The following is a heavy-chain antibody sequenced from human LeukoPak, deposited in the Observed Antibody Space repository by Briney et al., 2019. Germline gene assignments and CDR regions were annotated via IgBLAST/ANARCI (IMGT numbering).Heavy chain of an antibody. J-gene: IGHJ4*02. CDR1: GFTFSGSV. D-gene: IGHD2-15*01. V-gene: IGHV3-73*01. CDR3: TSNYCSGGSCYLY. Sequence: GGSLRLSCAASGFTFSGSVMHWVRQASGKGLEWVGGIRSKGNNYATAYVASGKGIFTISRDDSKNTAFLQMNSPKTEDTAVYYCTSNYCSGGSCYLYWGQGTLVTVSS. CDR2: IRSKGNNYAT.